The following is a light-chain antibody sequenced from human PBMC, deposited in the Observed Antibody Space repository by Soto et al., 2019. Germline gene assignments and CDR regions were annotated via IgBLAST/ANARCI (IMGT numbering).Light chain of an antibody. V-gene: IGKV1-12*01. CDR2: AAS. CDR1: QGISSW. Sequence: DIQMTQSPSAVSASVAYRFTITCRASQGISSWLAWYQQKPGQAPKLLIYAASSLQSGVPSRFSGSGSGTDFTLTISSLQPDDFATYYCQQYNTYSWTFGQGTKVDIK. J-gene: IGKJ1*01. CDR3: QQYNTYSWT.